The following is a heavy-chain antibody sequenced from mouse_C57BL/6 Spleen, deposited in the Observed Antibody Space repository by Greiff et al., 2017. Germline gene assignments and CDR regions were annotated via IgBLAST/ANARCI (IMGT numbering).Heavy chain of an antibody. J-gene: IGHJ1*03. CDR2: INPNNGGT. D-gene: IGHD2-4*01. V-gene: IGHV1-18*01. CDR3: ARRDYYDYSYWYFDV. Sequence: EVQLQQSGPELVKPGASVKIPCKASGYTFTDYNMDWVKQSHGKSLEWIGDINPNNGGTIYNQKFKGKATLTVDKSSSTAYMELRSLTSEDTAVYYCARRDYYDYSYWYFDVWGTGTTVTVSS. CDR1: GYTFTDYN.